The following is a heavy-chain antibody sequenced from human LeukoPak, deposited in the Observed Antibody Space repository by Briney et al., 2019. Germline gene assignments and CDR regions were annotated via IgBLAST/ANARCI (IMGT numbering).Heavy chain of an antibody. Sequence: SETLSLTCAVYGGSFSGYYWSWIRQPPGKGLEWIGEINHSGSTNYYPSLKSRVTISVDTSKNQFSLKLSSVTAADTAVYYCARRNAPSGYEIDYWGQGTLVTVSS. CDR2: INHSGST. V-gene: IGHV4-34*01. J-gene: IGHJ4*02. CDR3: ARRNAPSGYEIDY. CDR1: GGSFSGYY. D-gene: IGHD5-12*01.